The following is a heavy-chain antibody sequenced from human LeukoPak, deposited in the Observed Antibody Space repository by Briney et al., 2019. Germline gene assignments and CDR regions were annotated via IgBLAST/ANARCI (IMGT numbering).Heavy chain of an antibody. CDR3: ARSMSSYGSGSQPIIYSYYYYMDI. V-gene: IGHV4-59*01. J-gene: IGHJ6*03. D-gene: IGHD3-10*01. CDR1: GGSISSYY. CDR2: IYYSGST. Sequence: PSETLSLTCTVSGGSISSYYWSWIRQPPGKGLEWIGYIYYSGSTNYNPSLKSRVTISVDTSKTQFSLKLSSETAADTAVYYCARSMSSYGSGSQPIIYSYYYYMDIWGKGTTVTISS.